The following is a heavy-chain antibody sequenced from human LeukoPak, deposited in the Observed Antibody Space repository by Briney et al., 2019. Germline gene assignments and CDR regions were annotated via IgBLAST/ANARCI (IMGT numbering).Heavy chain of an antibody. CDR1: GFTFSNYW. CDR3: AKDYAVGSIDY. D-gene: IGHD3-16*01. CDR2: IKQDGSEK. V-gene: IGHV3-7*03. J-gene: IGHJ4*02. Sequence: GGSLRLSCAASGFTFSNYWMSWVRQAPGKGLEWVANIKQDGSEKYYVDSVKGRFTISRDNAKNSLYLQMESLRAEDTALYYCAKDYAVGSIDYWGQGTLVTVSS.